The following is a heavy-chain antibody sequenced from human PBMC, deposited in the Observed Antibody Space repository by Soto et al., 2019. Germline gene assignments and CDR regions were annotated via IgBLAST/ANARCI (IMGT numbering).Heavy chain of an antibody. D-gene: IGHD3-3*01. Sequence: GESLKISCKASGYSFPDFWIAWVRQVPGKGLECLGLIYPGDSDTKYSPSFQGQATISVDKSINTAYLQMSSLKGSDTATYYCASQTPHRGGGIRSIFGSGDLAYWGQGS. V-gene: IGHV5-51*01. CDR2: IYPGDSDT. CDR3: ASQTPHRGGGIRSIFGSGDLAY. CDR1: GYSFPDFW. J-gene: IGHJ4*02.